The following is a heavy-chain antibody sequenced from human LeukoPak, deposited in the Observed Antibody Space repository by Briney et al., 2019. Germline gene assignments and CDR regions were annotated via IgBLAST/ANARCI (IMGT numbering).Heavy chain of an antibody. CDR3: AREEISTMIHAY. Sequence: SETLSLTCTVSGGSISSGDYYWSWIRQPPGKGLEWIGYIYYSGSTYYNPSLKSRVTISLDTSKNQFSLNLTSVTAADTAVYYCAREEISTMIHAYWGQGILVTVSS. CDR2: IYYSGST. D-gene: IGHD3-22*01. J-gene: IGHJ4*02. V-gene: IGHV4-30-4*01. CDR1: GGSISSGDYY.